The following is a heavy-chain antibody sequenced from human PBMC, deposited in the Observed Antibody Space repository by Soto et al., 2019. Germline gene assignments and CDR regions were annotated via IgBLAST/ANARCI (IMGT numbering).Heavy chain of an antibody. CDR3: ARENSVQAWLHHFDH. Sequence: GGSLRLSCEASGFSLSSFAMNCLRQAPSSWLRWVSYIIDDGASIDYANSLNGLFTISRDNAKNSMSLQMNNLRAEDTAVYYCARENSVQAWLHHFDHWGLGTLVTVSS. J-gene: IGHJ4*02. CDR2: IIDDGASI. D-gene: IGHD5-18*01. V-gene: IGHV3-48*03. CDR1: GFSLSSFA.